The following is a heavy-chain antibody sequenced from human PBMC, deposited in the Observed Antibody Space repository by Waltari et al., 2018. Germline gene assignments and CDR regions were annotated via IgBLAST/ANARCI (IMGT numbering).Heavy chain of an antibody. CDR1: GYSISSGYY. Sequence: QVQLQESGPGLVKPSETLSLTCAVSGYSISSGYYWGWIRQPPGKGLEWIGSIYHSGSPYYNPSLKSRVTISVDTSKNQFSLKLSSVTAADTAVYYCASTFYCSGGSCYWGGDYWGQGTLVTVSS. CDR3: ASTFYCSGGSCYWGGDY. CDR2: IYHSGSP. V-gene: IGHV4-38-2*01. D-gene: IGHD2-15*01. J-gene: IGHJ4*02.